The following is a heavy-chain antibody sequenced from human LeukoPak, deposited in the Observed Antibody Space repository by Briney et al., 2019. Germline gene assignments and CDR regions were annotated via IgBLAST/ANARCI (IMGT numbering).Heavy chain of an antibody. D-gene: IGHD3-10*01. Sequence: GASLKISCKGSGYSFTSYWIGWVRQMPGKGLEWMGIIYPGDSDTRYSPSFQGQVTISADKSISTAYLQWSSLKASDTAMYYCARHDITMVRGVPGAFDIWGQGTMVTVSS. CDR2: IYPGDSDT. J-gene: IGHJ3*02. V-gene: IGHV5-51*01. CDR1: GYSFTSYW. CDR3: ARHDITMVRGVPGAFDI.